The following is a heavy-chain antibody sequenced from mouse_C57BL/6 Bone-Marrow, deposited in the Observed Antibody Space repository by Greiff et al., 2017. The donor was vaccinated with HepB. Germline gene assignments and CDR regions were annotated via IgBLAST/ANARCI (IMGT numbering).Heavy chain of an antibody. CDR3: ARGEFVTTVVADTDY. CDR2: IHPNSGST. CDR1: GYTFTSYW. V-gene: IGHV1-64*01. D-gene: IGHD1-1*01. J-gene: IGHJ2*01. Sequence: VQLQQPGAELVKPGASVKLSCKASGYTFTSYWMHWVKQRPGQGLEWIGMIHPNSGSTNYNEKFKSKATLTVDKSSSTAYMQLSSLTSEDSAVYYCARGEFVTTVVADTDYWGQGTTLTVSS.